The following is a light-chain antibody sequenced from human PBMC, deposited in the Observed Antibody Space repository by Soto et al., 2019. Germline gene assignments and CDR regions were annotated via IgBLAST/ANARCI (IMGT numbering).Light chain of an antibody. V-gene: IGKV1-5*03. CDR3: QQYNTYWT. CDR1: QNINSW. J-gene: IGKJ1*01. Sequence: DIQMTQSPSTLSASVGDRVTITCRASQNINSWLAWYQQKPGKAPKLLIYNASNLESGVPSRFSGSGSGTEFTLTISILHPDDFATYYCQQYNTYWTFGQGTKVEIK. CDR2: NAS.